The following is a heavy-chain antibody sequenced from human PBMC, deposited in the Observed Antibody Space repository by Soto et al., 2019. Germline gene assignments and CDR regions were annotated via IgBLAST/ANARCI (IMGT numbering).Heavy chain of an antibody. CDR1: GGTFSSYA. CDR3: AVYSSSWYGYYYYGMDV. V-gene: IGHV1-69*06. J-gene: IGHJ6*02. CDR2: IIPIFGTA. Sequence: SVKVSCKASGGTFSSYAISWVRQAPGQGLEWMGGIIPIFGTANYAQKFQGRVTITADKSTSTAYMELSSLRSEDTAVYYCAVYSSSWYGYYYYGMDVWGQGTTVTGLL. D-gene: IGHD6-13*01.